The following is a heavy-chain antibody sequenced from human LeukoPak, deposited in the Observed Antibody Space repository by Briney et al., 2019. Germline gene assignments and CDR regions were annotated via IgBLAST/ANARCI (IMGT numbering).Heavy chain of an antibody. CDR1: GFTFSDYS. Sequence: PGGSLRLSCAASGFTFSDYSMSWIRQAPGKGLEWVSYISSSGSTIYYPDSGKGRFTISGDNAKRSVYLQMRSLRVEDTAVYYCSSAGAPAGPRWYLDLWGRGTLVTVSS. D-gene: IGHD6-13*01. CDR2: ISSSGSTI. V-gene: IGHV3-11*04. CDR3: SSAGAPAGPRWYLDL. J-gene: IGHJ2*01.